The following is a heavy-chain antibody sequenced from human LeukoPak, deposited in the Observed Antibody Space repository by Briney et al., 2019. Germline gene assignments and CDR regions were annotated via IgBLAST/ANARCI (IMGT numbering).Heavy chain of an antibody. CDR2: IYHSGST. D-gene: IGHD1-26*01. CDR1: GGSISSSNW. CDR3: ARYVPVSGSSRAAFDI. V-gene: IGHV4-4*02. Sequence: SGPLSLTCAVSGGSISSSNWRGWVRPRPGRGLEWIGEIYHSGSTNYNPSLKSRVTISVDKSKNQFSLKLSSVTAADTAVYFCARYVPVSGSSRAAFDIWGQGTMVTVSS. J-gene: IGHJ3*02.